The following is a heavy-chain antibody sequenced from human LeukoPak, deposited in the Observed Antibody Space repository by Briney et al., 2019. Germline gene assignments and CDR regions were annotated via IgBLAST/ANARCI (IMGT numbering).Heavy chain of an antibody. V-gene: IGHV4-34*01. Sequence: SETLSLTCAVYGGSFSGYYWSWIRQPPGKGLEWIGEINHSGSTNYNPSLKSRVTISVDTSKNQFSLKLSSVTAADAAVYYCARGSTAVFDYWGQGTLVTVSS. CDR1: GGSFSGYY. D-gene: IGHD5-18*01. CDR2: INHSGST. J-gene: IGHJ4*02. CDR3: ARGSTAVFDY.